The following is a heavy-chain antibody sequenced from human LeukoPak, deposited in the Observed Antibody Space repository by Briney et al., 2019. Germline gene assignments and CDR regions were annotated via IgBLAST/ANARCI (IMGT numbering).Heavy chain of an antibody. CDR1: GGSISSSSYY. D-gene: IGHD6-13*01. CDR3: ASLLYSRTPWGVYYFDY. V-gene: IGHV4-39*01. Sequence: SETLSLTCTVSGGSISSSSYYWGWIRQPPGKGLEWIGSNYYSGSTYYNPSLKSRVTISVDTSKNQFSLKLSSVTAADTAVYYCASLLYSRTPWGVYYFDYWGQGTLVTVSS. J-gene: IGHJ4*02. CDR2: NYYSGST.